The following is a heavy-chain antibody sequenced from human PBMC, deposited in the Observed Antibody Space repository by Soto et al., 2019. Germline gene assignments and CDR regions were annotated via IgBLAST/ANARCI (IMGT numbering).Heavy chain of an antibody. CDR2: INHSGST. Sequence: SETLSLTCAVYGGSFSGYYWSWIRQPPGKGLEWIGEINHSGSTNYNPSLKSRVTISVDTSKNQFSLKLSCVTAADTAVYYCARGASSYYDFWSGYYKGTYYYYYMDVWGKGTMVTVSS. CDR3: ARGASSYYDFWSGYYKGTYYYYYMDV. J-gene: IGHJ6*03. CDR1: GGSFSGYY. D-gene: IGHD3-3*01. V-gene: IGHV4-34*01.